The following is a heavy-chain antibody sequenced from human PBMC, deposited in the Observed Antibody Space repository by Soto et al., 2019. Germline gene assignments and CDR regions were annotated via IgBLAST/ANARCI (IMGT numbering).Heavy chain of an antibody. CDR3: AEVQKYYDFWSGLDY. J-gene: IGHJ4*02. V-gene: IGHV3-23*01. D-gene: IGHD3-3*01. Sequence: EVQLLESGGGLVQPGGSLRLSCAASGFTFSSYAMSWVRQAPGKGLESVSAISGSGGSTYYADSVKGRFTISRDNSKNRLYLQMNSLRAEDTAVYYCAEVQKYYDFWSGLDYWGQGTLVTVSS. CDR2: ISGSGGST. CDR1: GFTFSSYA.